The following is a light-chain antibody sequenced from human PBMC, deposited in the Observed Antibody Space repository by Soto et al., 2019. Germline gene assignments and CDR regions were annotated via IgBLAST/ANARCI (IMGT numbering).Light chain of an antibody. CDR3: CSYAGSYTSDVV. V-gene: IGLV2-11*01. CDR2: DVS. J-gene: IGLJ2*01. CDR1: SSDVGGYNY. Sequence: QSALTQPRSVSGSPGQSVTISCTGTSSDVGGYNYVSWYQQHPGKAPKLMIYDVSKRPSGVPDRSSGSKSGNTASLTISGLQAEDEADYYCCSYAGSYTSDVVFGGGTKLTVL.